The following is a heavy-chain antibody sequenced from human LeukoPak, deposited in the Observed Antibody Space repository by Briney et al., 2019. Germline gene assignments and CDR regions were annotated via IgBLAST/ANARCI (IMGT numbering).Heavy chain of an antibody. Sequence: GGSLRLSCAASGFTFSSYAMSWVRQAPGKGLEWVSAISRSGGSTYYADSVKGRFTISRDNSKNTLYLQMNSLRAEDTAVYYCAKTPRPRSSGWYGIDYWGQGTLVTVSS. CDR1: GFTFSSYA. CDR3: AKTPRPRSSGWYGIDY. J-gene: IGHJ4*02. CDR2: ISRSGGST. V-gene: IGHV3-23*01. D-gene: IGHD6-19*01.